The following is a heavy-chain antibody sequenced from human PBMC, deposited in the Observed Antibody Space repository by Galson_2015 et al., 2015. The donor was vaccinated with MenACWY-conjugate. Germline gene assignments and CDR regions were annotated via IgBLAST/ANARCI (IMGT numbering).Heavy chain of an antibody. D-gene: IGHD3-9*01. CDR3: AKDLVKNCEMLTGYYSD. CDR1: GFTFTSYA. J-gene: IGHJ4*02. Sequence: SLRLSCAASGFTFTSYAMTWVRQTPGKGLEWVSTISDSGRFTYYADSVKGRFTISRDSSNNALFLQMNNVRADDTASYYCAKDLVKNCEMLTGYYSDWGQGTLVTVSS. V-gene: IGHV3-23*01. CDR2: ISDSGRFT.